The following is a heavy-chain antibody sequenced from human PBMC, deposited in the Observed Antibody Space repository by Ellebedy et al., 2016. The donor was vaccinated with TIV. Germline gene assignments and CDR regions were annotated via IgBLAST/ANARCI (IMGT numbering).Heavy chain of an antibody. CDR1: GFSLSTSGMC. J-gene: IGHJ6*02. CDR3: AWILGYYDFWSGYKYYYYGMDV. V-gene: IGHV2-70*01. D-gene: IGHD3-3*01. Sequence: SGPTLVKPTQTLTLTCTFSGFSLSTSGMCVSWIRQPPGKALEWLALIDWDDDKYYSTSLKTRLTISKDTSKNQVVLTMTNMDPVDTATYYCAWILGYYDFWSGYKYYYYGMDVWGQGTTVTVSS. CDR2: IDWDDDK.